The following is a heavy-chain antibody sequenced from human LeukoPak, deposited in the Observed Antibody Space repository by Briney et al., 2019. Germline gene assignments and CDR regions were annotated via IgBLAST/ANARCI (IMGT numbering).Heavy chain of an antibody. V-gene: IGHV1-69*06. D-gene: IGHD5-24*01. J-gene: IGHJ4*02. CDR3: AISDLWLQFDY. CDR1: GGTFSSYA. Sequence: GASVKVSCKASGGTFSSYAISWVRQAPGQGREWMGGIIPIFGTANYAQKFQGRVTITADKSTSTAYMELSSLRSEDTAVYYCAISDLWLQFDYWGQGTLVTVSS. CDR2: IIPIFGTA.